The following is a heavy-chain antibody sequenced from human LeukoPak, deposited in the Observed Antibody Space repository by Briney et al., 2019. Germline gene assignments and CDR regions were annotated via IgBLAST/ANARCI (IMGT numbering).Heavy chain of an antibody. J-gene: IGHJ4*02. CDR3: ANSPFVWRVFDY. V-gene: IGHV4-39*01. Sequence: SETLSLACIVSGGSISSSTDDWGRIRQPRGKGLEWIGNVYYSGSTYYNPSLKSRVTISVDTSKNQFSLKLPSVTAADTAVYYCANSPFVWRVFDYWGQGALVTVSS. CDR1: GGSISSSTDD. D-gene: IGHD2-21*01. CDR2: VYYSGST.